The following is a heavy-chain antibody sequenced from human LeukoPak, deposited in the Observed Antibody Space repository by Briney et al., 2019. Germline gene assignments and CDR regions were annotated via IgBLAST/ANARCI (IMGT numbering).Heavy chain of an antibody. V-gene: IGHV3-43*01. D-gene: IGHD3-10*01. Sequence: GGSLRLSCAASGFTFDDYTMHWVRQAPGKGLEWVSLISWDGGSTYYADSVKGRFTISRDNSKNSLYLQMNSLRTEDTALYYCAKGGGFGEFPLYYMDVWGKGTTVTISS. CDR1: GFTFDDYT. CDR3: AKGGGFGEFPLYYMDV. J-gene: IGHJ6*03. CDR2: ISWDGGST.